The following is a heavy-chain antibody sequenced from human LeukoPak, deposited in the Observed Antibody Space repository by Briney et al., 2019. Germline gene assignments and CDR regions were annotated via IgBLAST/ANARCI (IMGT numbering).Heavy chain of an antibody. J-gene: IGHJ4*02. CDR1: GFTFSSYA. D-gene: IGHD3-22*01. Sequence: GGSLRLSCAASGFTFSSYAMSWVRQAPGKGLEWVSAISGSGGSTYYADSVKGRFTISRDNSKNTLYLQTNSLRAEDTAVYYCAKAPGGFYDSSGLAFDYWGQGTLVTVSS. V-gene: IGHV3-23*01. CDR2: ISGSGGST. CDR3: AKAPGGFYDSSGLAFDY.